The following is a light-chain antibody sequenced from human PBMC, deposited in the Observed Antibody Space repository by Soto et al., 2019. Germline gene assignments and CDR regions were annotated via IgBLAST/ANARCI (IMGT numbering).Light chain of an antibody. Sequence: EIVLTQSPGTLSLSPGDRATLSCRASQSVSSSYLAWYQQKPGQAPRLLIYDASSRATGIPDRFSGSGSGTDFTLTIRRMETEDLAVYYCQQYGSSPYTFGQGTKLEIK. CDR1: QSVSSSY. CDR3: QQYGSSPYT. V-gene: IGKV3-20*01. J-gene: IGKJ2*01. CDR2: DAS.